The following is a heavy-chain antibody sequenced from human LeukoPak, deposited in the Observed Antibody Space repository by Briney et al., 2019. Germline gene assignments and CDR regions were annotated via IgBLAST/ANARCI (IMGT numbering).Heavy chain of an antibody. CDR2: INDIGSKT. CDR1: GFTFKNYG. D-gene: IGHD2-2*01. V-gene: IGHV3-23*01. J-gene: IGHJ3*02. CDR3: EGWRSSTSSPEAATITFGAFDI. Sequence: GGSLRLSCEASGFTFKNYGMSWVRQAPGKGLEWVSDINDIGSKTYYADSVKGRFTISRDNSKNTLYLQMNSLRAEDTAVYYCEGWRSSTSSPEAATITFGAFDIWGQGTMVTVSS.